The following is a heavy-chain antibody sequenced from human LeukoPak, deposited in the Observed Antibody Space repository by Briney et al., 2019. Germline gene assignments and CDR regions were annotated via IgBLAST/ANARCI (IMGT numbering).Heavy chain of an antibody. CDR3: ARDSYGSGGFDY. CDR2: IKDDGSDK. V-gene: IGHV3-7*01. CDR1: GFTFRNFW. D-gene: IGHD3-10*01. Sequence: GGSLRLSCGASGFTFRNFWMNWVRQAPGKGLEWVANIKDDGSDKYYVDSVKGRFSISKDNAKNSLYLQMNSLRAEDTAVYYCARDSYGSGGFDYWGQGTLVTVSS. J-gene: IGHJ4*02.